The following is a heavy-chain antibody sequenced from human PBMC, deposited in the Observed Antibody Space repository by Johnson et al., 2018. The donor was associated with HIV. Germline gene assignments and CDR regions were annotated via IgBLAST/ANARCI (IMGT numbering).Heavy chain of an antibody. V-gene: IGHV3-20*04. J-gene: IGHJ3*01. CDR1: GFTFEDYG. D-gene: IGHD3-22*01. Sequence: VQLVESGGGVVRPGGSLRLSCAVSGFTFEDYGISWVRQAPGKGLEWVSDINWNGGSTYYADAVKGRFTISRDNSKNTLYLQMDSLRAEDMAVYYCTIPYYYDSGGYQWGQGTMVTVSS. CDR3: TIPYYYDSGGYQ. CDR2: INWNGGST.